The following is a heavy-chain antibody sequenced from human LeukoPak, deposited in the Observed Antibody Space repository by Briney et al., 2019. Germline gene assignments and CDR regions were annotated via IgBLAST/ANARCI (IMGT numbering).Heavy chain of an antibody. D-gene: IGHD3-22*01. CDR1: GFPFAPFW. CDR3: ARGIDEWLYLYY. V-gene: IGHV3-7*04. Sequence: PGGSLRLSCAAPGFPFAPFWMTWVRQAPGKGPEFVATMNRDGSEVAYGDSVRDRFTISRDNAKNSLYLQMYSLRAEDTAVYYCARGIDEWLYLYYWGQGALVTVSS. CDR2: MNRDGSEV. J-gene: IGHJ4*02.